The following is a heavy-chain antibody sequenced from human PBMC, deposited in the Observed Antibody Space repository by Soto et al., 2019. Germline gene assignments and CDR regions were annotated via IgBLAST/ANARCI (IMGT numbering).Heavy chain of an antibody. CDR2: IYHSGST. CDR3: ARVSGSYYYGMDV. J-gene: IGHJ6*02. D-gene: IGHD1-26*01. Sequence: QVQLQESGPGLVKPSGTLSLTCAVSGGSISSSNCWSWVRQPPGKGLEWIGEIYHSGSTNYNPSLMSRVTISVDKSKIQFSLKLSSVIAADAAVYYCARVSGSYYYGMDVWGQGTTVTVSS. V-gene: IGHV4-4*02. CDR1: GGSISSSNC.